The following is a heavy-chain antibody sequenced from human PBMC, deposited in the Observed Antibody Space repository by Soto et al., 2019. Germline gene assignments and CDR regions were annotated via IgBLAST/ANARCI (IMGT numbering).Heavy chain of an antibody. J-gene: IGHJ6*03. V-gene: IGHV4-59*08. Sequence: SETLSLTCTVSGGSISSYYWSWIRQPPGKGLEWIGYIYYSGSTNYNPSLKSRVTISVDTSKNQFSLKLSSVTAADTAVYYCARLEGRYCYYMDVWGKGTTVTVSS. CDR3: ARLEGRYCYYMDV. CDR1: GGSISSYY. D-gene: IGHD2-15*01. CDR2: IYYSGST.